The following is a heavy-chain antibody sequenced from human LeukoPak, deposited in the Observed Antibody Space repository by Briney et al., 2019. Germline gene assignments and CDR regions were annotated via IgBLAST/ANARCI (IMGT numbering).Heavy chain of an antibody. J-gene: IGHJ4*02. V-gene: IGHV3-48*01. Sequence: GGSLRLSCAASGFTFSNYNMNWVRQAPGKGLQWVSYISSGSDTIYYADSVRGRFTISRDNSKNTLYLQMNSLRAEDTAVYYCARRAGAYSHPYDYWGQGTLVTVSS. CDR2: ISSGSDTI. CDR1: GFTFSNYN. D-gene: IGHD4/OR15-4a*01. CDR3: ARRAGAYSHPYDY.